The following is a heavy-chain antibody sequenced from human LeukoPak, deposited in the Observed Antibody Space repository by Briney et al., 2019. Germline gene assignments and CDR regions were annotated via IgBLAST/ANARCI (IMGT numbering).Heavy chain of an antibody. J-gene: IGHJ4*02. CDR1: GFTFSDYY. CDR2: ISSSGSTI. CDR3: ARDLVRGVIPFDY. V-gene: IGHV3-11*04. Sequence: GGSLRLSCAASGFTFSDYYMSWIRQAPGKGLEWVSYISSSGSTIYYADSVKGRFTISRDNAKNSLYLQMNSLRAEDTAVYYCARDLVRGVIPFDYWGQGTLVTVSS. D-gene: IGHD3-10*01.